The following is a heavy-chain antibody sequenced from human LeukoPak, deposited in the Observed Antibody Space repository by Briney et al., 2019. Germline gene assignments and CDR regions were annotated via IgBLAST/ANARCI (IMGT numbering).Heavy chain of an antibody. Sequence: SETLSLTCTVSGGSIRSSYYYWGWIRQPPGKGLEWIGSIYDSGSTYYNPSLKSRVTISVDTSKNQFSLKLNSVTAADTAVYYCARGVTPEAYWGQGTPVTVSS. V-gene: IGHV4-39*01. CDR1: GGSIRSSYYY. CDR3: ARGVTPEAY. CDR2: IYDSGST. D-gene: IGHD4-17*01. J-gene: IGHJ4*02.